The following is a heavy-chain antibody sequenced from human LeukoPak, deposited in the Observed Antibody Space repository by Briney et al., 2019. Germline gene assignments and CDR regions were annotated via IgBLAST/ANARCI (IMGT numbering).Heavy chain of an antibody. D-gene: IGHD3-22*01. CDR1: GYTFTDYY. J-gene: IGHJ4*02. CDR3: ARGTYYYDSSFRHYFDY. CDR2: IDPNSGAT. Sequence: ASVKVSCKASGYTFTDYYIHWVRQAPGQGLEWMAWIDPNSGATNYAQKFQGRITMTRDTSISTAYMELSRLRSDDTAVYYCARGTYYYDSSFRHYFDYWGQGTLVTVSS. V-gene: IGHV1-2*02.